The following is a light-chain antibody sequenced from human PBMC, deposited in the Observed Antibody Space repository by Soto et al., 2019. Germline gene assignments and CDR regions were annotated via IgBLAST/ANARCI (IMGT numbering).Light chain of an antibody. J-gene: IGKJ5*01. CDR1: ESVSRN. CDR2: DAS. Sequence: EVVMTESPATLSVSPGERTTLSCRPSESVSRNLAWYQKQPGQAPRLPXYDASTRATGIPDRFSGGGSGTELTLTISSLQSADFVVYYCQQYNSWPPITFGQGTRLEIK. V-gene: IGKV3-15*01. CDR3: QQYNSWPPIT.